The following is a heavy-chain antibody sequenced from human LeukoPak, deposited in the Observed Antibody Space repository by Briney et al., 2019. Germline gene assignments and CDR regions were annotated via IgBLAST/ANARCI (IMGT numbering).Heavy chain of an antibody. Sequence: ASVKVSCKTSGYIFTGFYIHWARQVPGQGLEWMGWINPNSGDTKSAPKFQGRVAMTRVTSINTAYMEVSGLTPDDTAIYYCAKRGGALSHWGQGTPVTVTS. V-gene: IGHV1-2*02. D-gene: IGHD2-21*01. CDR1: GYIFTGFY. J-gene: IGHJ4*02. CDR3: AKRGGALSH. CDR2: INPNSGDT.